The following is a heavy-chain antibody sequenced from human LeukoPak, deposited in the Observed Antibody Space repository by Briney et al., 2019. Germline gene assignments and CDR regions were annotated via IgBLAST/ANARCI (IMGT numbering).Heavy chain of an antibody. J-gene: IGHJ6*02. V-gene: IGHV3-15*01. CDR1: GFTFSDAW. CDR2: IKSKIDGGTI. CDR3: TTRRQDGC. D-gene: IGHD6-25*01. Sequence: GGSLRLSCVASGFTFSDAWMSWVRQAPGKGLEWVGRIKSKIDGGTIDYGAPVKGRFTISRDDSRNTLYLQMNRLKTEDTAVYYCTTRRQDGCWGQGTTVTVSS.